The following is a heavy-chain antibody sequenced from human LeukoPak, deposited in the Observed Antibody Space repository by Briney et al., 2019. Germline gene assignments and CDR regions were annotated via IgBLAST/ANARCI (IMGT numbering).Heavy chain of an antibody. CDR2: IQYDGSNA. CDR1: RFTFSSYG. D-gene: IGHD2-15*01. CDR3: ASAHGGVDY. J-gene: IGHJ4*02. V-gene: IGHV3-30*02. Sequence: GGSLRLSCAASRFTFSSYGMHWVRQAPGKGLEWVAYIQYDGSNAQYADSVKGRFSISRDSSKNILYLQMNSLRAEDTAVYYCASAHGGVDYWGQGTLVTVSS.